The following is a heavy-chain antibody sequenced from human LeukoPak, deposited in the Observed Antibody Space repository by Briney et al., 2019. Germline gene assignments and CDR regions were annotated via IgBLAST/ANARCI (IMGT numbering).Heavy chain of an antibody. CDR1: GGSFSGYY. D-gene: IGHD3-22*01. Sequence: PSETLSLTCAVYGGSFSGYYWSWIRQPPGKGLEWIGEINHSGSTNYNPSLKSRVTISVDTSKNQFSLKLSSVAAADTAVYYCARVSFLLYYYDSSGYYQYGMDVWGQGTTVTVSS. J-gene: IGHJ6*02. CDR2: INHSGST. CDR3: ARVSFLLYYYDSSGYYQYGMDV. V-gene: IGHV4-34*01.